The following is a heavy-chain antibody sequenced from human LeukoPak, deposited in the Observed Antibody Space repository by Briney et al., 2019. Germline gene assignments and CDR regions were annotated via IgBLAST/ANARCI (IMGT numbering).Heavy chain of an antibody. CDR3: ARGGPEWPLDY. CDR2: IWYDGSNK. J-gene: IGHJ4*02. V-gene: IGHV3-33*01. Sequence: PGGSLRLSCAASGFSFSTYGMLWVRQAPSKGLEWVAVIWYDGSNKYYADSVKGRFTISRDNSKNTLYLQMNSLRVEDTAVYYCARGGPEWPLDYWGQGTLVTVST. D-gene: IGHD3-3*01. CDR1: GFSFSTYG.